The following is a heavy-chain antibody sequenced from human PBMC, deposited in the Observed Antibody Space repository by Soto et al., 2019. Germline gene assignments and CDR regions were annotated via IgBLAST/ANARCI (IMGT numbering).Heavy chain of an antibody. CDR2: ISSSSSYI. J-gene: IGHJ6*02. V-gene: IGHV3-21*01. CDR3: ARDGLGSYYYYGMDV. D-gene: IGHD1-26*01. Sequence: GSRRLACAASGFTFSSYSMNWVRQAPGKGLEWVSSISSSSSYIYYADSVKGRFTISRDNAKNSLYLQMNSLRAEDTAVYYCARDGLGSYYYYGMDVWGQGTTVTVSS. CDR1: GFTFSSYS.